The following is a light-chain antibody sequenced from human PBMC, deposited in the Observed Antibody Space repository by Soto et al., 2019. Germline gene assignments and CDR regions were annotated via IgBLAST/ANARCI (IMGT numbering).Light chain of an antibody. CDR2: AAS. Sequence: DIQMTQSTSSLSASVGDRVMITCRASQTISSHLNWYQQKPGKAPNLLVYAASSLQSGVPSRFTGSGSGTDFTLTISSLQPEDFATYFCQQSYTTPITFGQGTRLEIK. J-gene: IGKJ5*01. V-gene: IGKV1-39*01. CDR1: QTISSH. CDR3: QQSYTTPIT.